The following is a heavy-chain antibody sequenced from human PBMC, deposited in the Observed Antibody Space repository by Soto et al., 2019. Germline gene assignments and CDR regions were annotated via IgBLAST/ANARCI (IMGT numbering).Heavy chain of an antibody. CDR2: ISYDGSNK. V-gene: IGHV3-30*18. CDR3: AKDLFRRSGWYPRGEYHTGMDV. Sequence: QVQLVESGGGVVQPGRSLRLSCAASGFTFSSYGMHWVRQAPGKGLEWVAVISYDGSNKYYADSVKGRFTISRDNSKNTLYLQMNSLRAEDTAVYYCAKDLFRRSGWYPRGEYHTGMDVWGQGTTVTVSS. CDR1: GFTFSSYG. J-gene: IGHJ6*02. D-gene: IGHD6-19*01.